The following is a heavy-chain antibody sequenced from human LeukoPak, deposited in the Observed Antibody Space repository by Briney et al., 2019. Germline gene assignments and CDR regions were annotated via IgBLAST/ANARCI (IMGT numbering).Heavy chain of an antibody. Sequence: PSETLSLTCAVYGGSFSGYYWSWIRQPPGKGLEWIGEINHSGSTNYNPSLKSRVTISVDTSKNQFSLKLSSVTAADTAVYYCARGRRPMIVVVSYFDYWGQGTLVTVSS. J-gene: IGHJ4*02. CDR3: ARGRRPMIVVVSYFDY. V-gene: IGHV4-34*01. D-gene: IGHD3-22*01. CDR2: INHSGST. CDR1: GGSFSGYY.